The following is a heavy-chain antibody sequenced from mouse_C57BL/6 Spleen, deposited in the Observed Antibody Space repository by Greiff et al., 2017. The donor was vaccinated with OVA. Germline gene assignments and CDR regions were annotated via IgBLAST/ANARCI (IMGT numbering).Heavy chain of an antibody. CDR3: TVYYYGSRGAY. V-gene: IGHV14-4*01. J-gene: IGHJ3*01. CDR1: GFNIKDDY. CDR2: IDPENGDT. D-gene: IGHD1-1*01. Sequence: VQLQQSGAELVRPGASVKLSCTASGFNIKDDYMHWVKQRPEQGLEWIGWIDPENGDTEDASKFQGKATITADTSSNTAYLQLSSLTSEDTAVYYCTVYYYGSRGAYWGQGTLVTVSA.